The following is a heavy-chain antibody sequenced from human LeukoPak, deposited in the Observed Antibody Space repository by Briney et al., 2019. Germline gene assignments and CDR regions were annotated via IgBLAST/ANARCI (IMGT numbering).Heavy chain of an antibody. CDR3: ARGGRRDSSGSLFDY. CDR2: ISYDGSNK. J-gene: IGHJ4*02. Sequence: GGSLRLSCAASGFTFSSYAMHWVRQAPGKGLEGVAVISYDGSNKYYADSVKGRFTISRDNSKYTLYLQMNSLSAEDTAVYYCARGGRRDSSGSLFDYWGQGTLVTVSS. V-gene: IGHV3-30*04. CDR1: GFTFSSYA. D-gene: IGHD3-22*01.